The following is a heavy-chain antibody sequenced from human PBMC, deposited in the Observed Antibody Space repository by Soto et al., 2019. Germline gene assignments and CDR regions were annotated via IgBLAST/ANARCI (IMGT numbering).Heavy chain of an antibody. D-gene: IGHD3-10*01. CDR1: GFTFSSYA. CDR2: ISGSGGST. V-gene: IGHV3-23*01. CDR3: AKVGHGDVLLWFGELSPYFDY. J-gene: IGHJ4*02. Sequence: GGSLRLSXAASGFTFSSYAMSWVRQAPGKGLEWVSAISGSGGSTYYADSVKGRFTISRDNSKNTLYLQMNSLRAEDTAVYYCAKVGHGDVLLWFGELSPYFDYWGQGTLVTVSS.